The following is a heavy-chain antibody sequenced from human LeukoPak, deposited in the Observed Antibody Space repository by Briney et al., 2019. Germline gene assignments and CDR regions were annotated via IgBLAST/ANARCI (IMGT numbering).Heavy chain of an antibody. CDR3: AKISGYYYTTNAFDI. CDR2: ISGSAESI. J-gene: IGHJ3*02. V-gene: IGHV3-23*01. D-gene: IGHD3-22*01. Sequence: SGGSLRLSCAASGFTFSSYAMSWVRQAPGKGLEWVSGISGSAESIQYADSVEGRFTISRDNSKNTVYLQMNSLRVEDTAVYYCAKISGYYYTTNAFDIWGQGTMVTVSS. CDR1: GFTFSSYA.